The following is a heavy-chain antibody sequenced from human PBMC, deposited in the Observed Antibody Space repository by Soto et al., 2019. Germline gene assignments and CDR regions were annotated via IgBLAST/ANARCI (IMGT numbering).Heavy chain of an antibody. D-gene: IGHD3-22*01. CDR1: GDSMGNSGCY. V-gene: IGHV4-39*01. CDR2: IYHTGNA. Sequence: TLSLACSGSGDSMGNSGCYGAWIREPPGGGLDWIGSIYHTGNAYYNPSLKSRGTISVDTSKNQFSLKLTSVTAADAALYYCARDFFDSSDYTTNWFDPWGQGTLVTVSS. J-gene: IGHJ5*02. CDR3: ARDFFDSSDYTTNWFDP.